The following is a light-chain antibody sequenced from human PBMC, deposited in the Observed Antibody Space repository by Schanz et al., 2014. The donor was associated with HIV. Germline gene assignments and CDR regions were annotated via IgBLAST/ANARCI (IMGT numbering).Light chain of an antibody. CDR3: QQYNNWPWT. CDR1: QSVSSQ. V-gene: IGKV3D-15*01. CDR2: GAS. Sequence: EIVLTQSPGTLSLSPGERATLSCRASQSVSSQLAWYQQKPGQAPRLLIYGASSRATGIPARFSGSGSGTEFTLTISSLQSEDFAVYYCQQYNNWPWTFGQGTEVEIK. J-gene: IGKJ1*01.